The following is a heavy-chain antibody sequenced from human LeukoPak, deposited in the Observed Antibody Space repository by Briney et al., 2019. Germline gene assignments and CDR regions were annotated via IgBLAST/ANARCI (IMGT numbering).Heavy chain of an antibody. V-gene: IGHV3-30-3*01. CDR3: ARGSIAARIDY. J-gene: IGHJ4*02. D-gene: IGHD6-6*01. CDR1: GFTFSSYA. CDR2: ISYDGSNK. Sequence: GGSLRLSCAASGFTFSSYAMHWVRQAPGKGLEWVAVISYDGSNKYYADSVKGRFTISRDNSKNTLYLQMNSLRAEDTAVYYCARGSIAARIDYWGQGTLVTVSS.